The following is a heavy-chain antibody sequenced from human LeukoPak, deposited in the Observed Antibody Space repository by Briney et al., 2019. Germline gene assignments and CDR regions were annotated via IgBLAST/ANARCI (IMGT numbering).Heavy chain of an antibody. CDR2: IKGIGPTT. CDR1: GFTFDDYG. CDR3: ARAGELRYMDV. J-gene: IGHJ6*03. V-gene: IGHV3-11*04. D-gene: IGHD3-16*01. Sequence: PGGSLRLSCAASGFTFDDYGMSWIRQAPGKGLEWVSTIKGIGPTTYYADSLKGRFTISRDNAKNSLFLQMSSLRADDTAIYYCARAGELRYMDVWGKGTAVTVSS.